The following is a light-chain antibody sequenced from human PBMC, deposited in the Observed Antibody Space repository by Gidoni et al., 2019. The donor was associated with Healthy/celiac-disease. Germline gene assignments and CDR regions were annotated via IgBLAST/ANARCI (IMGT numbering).Light chain of an antibody. V-gene: IGLV2-11*01. CDR2: DVS. CDR1: SSDVGGYNY. Sequence: QSALTQPRSVSGSPGQSVTISCTGTSSDVGGYNYVSWYHPHPGKAPKLMIYDVSQRPSRVPDRFSGSKSGNTASLTISGLQAEDEADFYCCSYAGSYTYVVFGGGTKLTVL. CDR3: CSYAGSYTYVV. J-gene: IGLJ2*01.